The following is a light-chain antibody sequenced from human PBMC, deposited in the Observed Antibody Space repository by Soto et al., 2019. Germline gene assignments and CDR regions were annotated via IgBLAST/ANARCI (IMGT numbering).Light chain of an antibody. Sequence: QSALTQPRSVSGSPGQSVTISCTGTSSGVGAYNYVSWYQQHPGKAPKLMIYHVSKRPSGVPDRFSGSKSGNAASLTISGLQAEDEADYYCCTDAGTYKVFGTGTKVTVL. J-gene: IGLJ1*01. CDR3: CTDAGTYKV. V-gene: IGLV2-11*01. CDR2: HVS. CDR1: SSGVGAYNY.